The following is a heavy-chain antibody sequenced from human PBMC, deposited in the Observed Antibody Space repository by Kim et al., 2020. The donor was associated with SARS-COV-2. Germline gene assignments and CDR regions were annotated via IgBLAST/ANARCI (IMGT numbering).Heavy chain of an antibody. CDR3: AKDRVTYDIFHDAFAI. V-gene: IGHV3-30*18. D-gene: IGHD3-9*01. J-gene: IGHJ3*02. Sequence: GGSLRLSCAASGFTFSSYGMHWVRQAPGKGLEWVAVISYDGSNKYYADSVKGRFTISRDNSKNTLYLQMNSLRAEDTAVYYCAKDRVTYDIFHDAFAIWG. CDR1: GFTFSSYG. CDR2: ISYDGSNK.